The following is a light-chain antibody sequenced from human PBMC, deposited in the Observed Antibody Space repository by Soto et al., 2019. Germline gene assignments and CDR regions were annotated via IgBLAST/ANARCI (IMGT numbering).Light chain of an antibody. J-gene: IGKJ3*01. CDR3: QQYATTPFT. Sequence: EIVLTQSPATLSLSLGERATVSCRASQSVGSNYLAWSQRKPGQPPSLLIYGASSRATGIPDRFSCSGSGTDFTLTISRLEPEDFSVYYCQQYATTPFTFGPGTKVDIK. CDR2: GAS. V-gene: IGKV3-20*01. CDR1: QSVGSNY.